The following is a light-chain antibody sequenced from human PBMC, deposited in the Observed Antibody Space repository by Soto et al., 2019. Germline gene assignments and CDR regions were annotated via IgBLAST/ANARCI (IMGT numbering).Light chain of an antibody. CDR1: QSVSSS. Sequence: EIVMTQSPATLSLSPGERATLSCRARQSVSSSLAWYQQKPGQTPRLLIYGASTRATGIPARFSGSGSGTEFTLTISSLQSEDFVVYYCQQYNNWPRTFGQGTKVEIK. CDR3: QQYNNWPRT. J-gene: IGKJ1*01. V-gene: IGKV3-15*01. CDR2: GAS.